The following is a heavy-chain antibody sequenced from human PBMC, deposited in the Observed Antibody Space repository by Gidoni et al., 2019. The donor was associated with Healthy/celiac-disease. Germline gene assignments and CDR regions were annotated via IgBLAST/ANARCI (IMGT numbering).Heavy chain of an antibody. CDR1: GFTFSSYA. D-gene: IGHD6-13*01. Sequence: QVQLVESGGGVVQPGRSLRLSCAASGFTFSSYAMHWVRQAPGKGLEWVAVISYDGSNKYYADSVKGRFTISRDNSKNTLYLQMNSLRAEDTAVYYCARAAKQLVRGGFYYFDYWGQGTLVTVSS. CDR3: ARAAKQLVRGGFYYFDY. V-gene: IGHV3-30*01. CDR2: ISYDGSNK. J-gene: IGHJ4*02.